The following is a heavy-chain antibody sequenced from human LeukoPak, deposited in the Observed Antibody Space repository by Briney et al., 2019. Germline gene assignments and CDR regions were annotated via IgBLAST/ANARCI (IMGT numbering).Heavy chain of an antibody. CDR1: GGSISSSSYY. Sequence: SETLSLTCTVSGGSISSSSYYWGWIRQPPGKGLEWIGSIYYSGSTYYNPSLKSRVTISVDTSKNQFSLNLSSVTAADTAVYYYARVYCSSASCYDDRGAFDYWGQGTLVTVSS. J-gene: IGHJ4*02. CDR3: ARVYCSSASCYDDRGAFDY. V-gene: IGHV4-39*07. CDR2: IYYSGST. D-gene: IGHD2-2*01.